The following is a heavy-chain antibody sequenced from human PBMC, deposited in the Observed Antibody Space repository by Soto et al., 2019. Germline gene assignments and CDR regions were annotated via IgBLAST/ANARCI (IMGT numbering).Heavy chain of an antibody. V-gene: IGHV4-31*03. CDR3: ARGSSIAGLYYGMDV. CDR1: GGSISSGGYY. D-gene: IGHD6-6*01. J-gene: IGHJ6*02. Sequence: QVQLQESGPGLVKPSQTLSLTCTVSGGSISSGGYYWTWIRQHPGKGLGWIGYNYYSGITYYNPSLKSRVTVALDTSKNQLSLKLSSVTAADTAVYYCARGSSIAGLYYGMDVWGQGTTVTVSS. CDR2: NYYSGIT.